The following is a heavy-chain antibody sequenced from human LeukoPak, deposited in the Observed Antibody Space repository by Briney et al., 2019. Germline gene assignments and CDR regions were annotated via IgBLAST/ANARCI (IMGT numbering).Heavy chain of an antibody. V-gene: IGHV4-31*03. CDR2: IYYSGST. CDR3: ARGGPYSSSWYNWFDP. Sequence: SETLSLTCTVSGGSISSGGYYWSWIRQHPGKGLEWIGYIYYSGSTYYNPSLKSRITISVDTSKNQFSLKLSSVTAADTAVYYCARGGPYSSSWYNWFDPWGQGTLVTVSS. CDR1: GGSISSGGYY. D-gene: IGHD6-13*01. J-gene: IGHJ5*02.